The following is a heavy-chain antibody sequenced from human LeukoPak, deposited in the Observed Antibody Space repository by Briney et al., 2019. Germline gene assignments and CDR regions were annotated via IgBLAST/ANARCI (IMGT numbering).Heavy chain of an antibody. CDR2: ISAYNGNT. V-gene: IGHV1-18*01. Sequence: ASVKVSCKASGYTFTSYGISWVRQAPGQGLEWMGWISAYNGNTNYAQKLQGRVTMTTDTSTSTAYMELRSLRSDDTAVYYCARDLGYYDILTGYYPLDYWGQGVLVTVSS. CDR3: ARDLGYYDILTGYYPLDY. CDR1: GYTFTSYG. J-gene: IGHJ4*02. D-gene: IGHD3-9*01.